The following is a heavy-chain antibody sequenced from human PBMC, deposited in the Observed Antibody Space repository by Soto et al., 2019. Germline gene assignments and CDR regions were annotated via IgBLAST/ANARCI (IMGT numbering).Heavy chain of an antibody. CDR2: IYYSGST. CDR3: ARGRGAYYFDSSGLGDAFDI. J-gene: IGHJ3*02. CDR1: GGSISSGDYY. D-gene: IGHD3-22*01. V-gene: IGHV4-30-4*01. Sequence: SETLSLTCTVSGGSISSGDYYWSWIRQPPGKGLEWIGYIYYSGSTYYNPSLKSRVTISVDTSKNQFSLKLSSVRAEDTAVYYCARGRGAYYFDSSGLGDAFDIWGQGTMVTVSS.